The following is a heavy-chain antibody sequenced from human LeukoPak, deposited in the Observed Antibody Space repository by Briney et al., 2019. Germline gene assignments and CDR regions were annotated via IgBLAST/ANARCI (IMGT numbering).Heavy chain of an antibody. J-gene: IGHJ6*02. D-gene: IGHD2-2*01. CDR3: ARTPPDEVVVPAAIYYYYYGMDV. CDR1: GGSFSGYY. V-gene: IGHV4-34*01. CDR2: INHSGST. Sequence: SETLSLTCAVYGGSFSGYYWSWIRQPPGKGLEWIGEINHSGSTNYNPSLKSRVTISVDTSKNQFSLRLSSVTAADTAVYYCARTPPDEVVVPAAIYYYYYGMDVWGQGTTVTVSS.